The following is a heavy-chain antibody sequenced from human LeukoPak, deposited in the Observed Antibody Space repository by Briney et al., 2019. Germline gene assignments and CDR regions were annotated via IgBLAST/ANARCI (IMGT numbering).Heavy chain of an antibody. CDR2: ISAYNGNT. Sequence: GASVEVSCKASGYTFTSYGISWVRQAPGQGLEWMGWISAYNGNTNCAQKLQGRVTMTTDTSTSTAYMELRSLRSDDTAVYYCARVKGDYDILTGYHIFDIWGQGTMVTVSS. D-gene: IGHD3-9*01. J-gene: IGHJ3*02. V-gene: IGHV1-18*01. CDR3: ARVKGDYDILTGYHIFDI. CDR1: GYTFTSYG.